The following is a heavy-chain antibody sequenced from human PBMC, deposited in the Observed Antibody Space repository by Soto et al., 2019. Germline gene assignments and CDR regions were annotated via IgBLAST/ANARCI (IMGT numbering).Heavy chain of an antibody. CDR1: GFTFSNFGHFW. J-gene: IGHJ4*02. V-gene: IGHV3-74*01. Sequence: LRLSCAASGFTFSNFGHFWMHWVRQVPGRGLVWVSRIDRDGSGTSYADSVKGRFTISRDNAKNMLYLQMNSLRAEDTAIYYCTTAFEFWGQGALVTVSS. CDR3: TTAFEF. CDR2: IDRDGSGT.